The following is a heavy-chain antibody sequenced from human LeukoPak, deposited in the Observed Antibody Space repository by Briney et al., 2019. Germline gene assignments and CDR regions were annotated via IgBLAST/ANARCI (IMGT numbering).Heavy chain of an antibody. CDR1: GYTFTSYG. V-gene: IGHV1-2*02. J-gene: IGHJ4*02. CDR2: INPNSGGT. Sequence: ASVKVSCKASGYTFTSYGISWVRQAPGQGLEWMGWINPNSGGTNYAQKFQGRVTMTRDTSISTAYMELSRLRSDDTAVYYRAMLPGFGELVFDYWGQGTLVTVSS. D-gene: IGHD3-10*01. CDR3: AMLPGFGELVFDY.